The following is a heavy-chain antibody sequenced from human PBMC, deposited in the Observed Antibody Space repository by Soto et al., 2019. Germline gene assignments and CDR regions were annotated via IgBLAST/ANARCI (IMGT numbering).Heavy chain of an antibody. CDR3: AKDPNGDYIGAFDS. J-gene: IGHJ4*01. Sequence: EVQLLESGGGLVRPGGSLRLSCVGSGFTFSTYAMTWVSQAPGKGLEWVSAISVGGGITTYAYSVKGLFTISRDNSKKTLYLQMNSLRAEATARYSCAKDPNGDYIGAFDSWGHGTLVTVSA. V-gene: IGHV3-23*01. CDR1: GFTFSTYA. CDR2: ISVGGGIT. D-gene: IGHD4-17*01.